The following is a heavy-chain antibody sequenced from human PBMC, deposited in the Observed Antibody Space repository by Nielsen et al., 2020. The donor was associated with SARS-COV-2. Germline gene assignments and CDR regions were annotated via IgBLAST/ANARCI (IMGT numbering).Heavy chain of an antibody. CDR2: INPNSGGT. V-gene: IGHV1-2*06. CDR3: AREDRGSGGY. D-gene: IGHD2-15*01. J-gene: IGHJ4*02. Sequence: ASVNVSCNASGYTFTDYYMHWVRQAPGQGLEWMGRINPNSGGTNYAQKFQGRVTMTRDTSISTAYMELSRLRSDDTAVYYCAREDRGSGGYWGQGTLVTVSS. CDR1: GYTFTDYY.